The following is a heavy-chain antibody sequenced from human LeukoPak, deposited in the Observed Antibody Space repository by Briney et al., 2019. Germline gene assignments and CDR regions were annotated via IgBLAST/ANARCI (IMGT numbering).Heavy chain of an antibody. CDR1: GGSISSGSYY. CDR2: IYYSGST. V-gene: IGHV4-39*07. CDR3: ARVVRGVSDY. J-gene: IGHJ4*02. Sequence: PSETLSLTCTVSGGSISSGSYYWSWIRQPPGKGLEWIGSIYYSGSTYYNPSLKSRVTMSVDTSKNQFSLKLSSVTAADTAVYYCARVVRGVSDYWGQGTLVTVSS. D-gene: IGHD3-10*01.